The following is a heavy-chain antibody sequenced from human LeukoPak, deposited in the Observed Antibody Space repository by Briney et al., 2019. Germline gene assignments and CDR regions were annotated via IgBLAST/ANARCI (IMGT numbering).Heavy chain of an antibody. CDR1: GFTFSSYG. CDR3: AKFHLWGIAPEYYFDY. J-gene: IGHJ4*02. V-gene: IGHV3-30*18. CDR2: ISYDGSNK. D-gene: IGHD6-25*01. Sequence: PGRSLRLSCAASGFTFSSYGMHWVRQAPGKGLEWVAVISYDGSNKYYADPVKGRFTISRDNSKNTLYLQMNSLRAEDTAVYYCAKFHLWGIAPEYYFDYWGQGTLVTVSS.